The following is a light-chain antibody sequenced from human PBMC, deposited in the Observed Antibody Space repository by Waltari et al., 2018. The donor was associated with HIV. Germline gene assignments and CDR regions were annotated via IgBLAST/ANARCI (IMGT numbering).Light chain of an antibody. V-gene: IGKV3-11*01. CDR1: QSISSS. Sequence: EIVLTQSPATLSLSPGERATLSCRACQSISSSLAWYQQNPGQAPRLLIYDASNRATGIPARFSGRGSGTDFTLTISSLEPEDFAVYYCQQRSNWPLTFGGGTKVEIK. J-gene: IGKJ4*01. CDR2: DAS. CDR3: QQRSNWPLT.